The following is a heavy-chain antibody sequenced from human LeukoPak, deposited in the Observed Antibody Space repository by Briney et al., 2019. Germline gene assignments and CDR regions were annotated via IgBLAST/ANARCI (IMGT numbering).Heavy chain of an antibody. CDR3: ARDRGLLWFGEFSPYYYYMDV. V-gene: IGHV4-61*02. J-gene: IGHJ6*03. D-gene: IGHD3-10*01. Sequence: PSETLSLTCTVSGGSISSSNYYWSWIRQPAGKGLEWIGRIYTSGSTNYNPSLKSRVTISVDTSKNQFSLKLSSVTAADTAVYYCARDRGLLWFGEFSPYYYYMDVWGKGTTVTVSS. CDR1: GGSISSSNYY. CDR2: IYTSGST.